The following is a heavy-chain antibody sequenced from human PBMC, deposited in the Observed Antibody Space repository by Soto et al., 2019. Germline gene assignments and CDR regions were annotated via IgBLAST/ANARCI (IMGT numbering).Heavy chain of an antibody. D-gene: IGHD5-18*01. J-gene: IGHJ5*01. V-gene: IGHV4-30-4*02. CDR3: ARIPVDTYMTYWFDP. CDR2: IYYSGST. CDR1: GGSISSGDYY. Sequence: PSETLSLTCTVSGGSISSGDYYWSWIRQPPGKGLEWIGYIYYSGSTYYNPSLKSRVTISVDTSHNQFSLKLGSVTAADTAVYFCARIPVDTYMTYWFDPWGQGTLVTVSS.